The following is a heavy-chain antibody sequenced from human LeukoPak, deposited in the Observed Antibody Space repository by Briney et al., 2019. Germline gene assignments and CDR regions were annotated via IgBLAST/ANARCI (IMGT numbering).Heavy chain of an antibody. Sequence: SETLSLTCAVYGGSFSGYYWSWIRQPPGKGLEWIGEINHSGSTNYNPSLKSRVTISVDTSKNQFSLKLSSVTAADTAVYYCARHDSSGYYYYYGMDVWGQGTTVAVSS. V-gene: IGHV4-34*01. J-gene: IGHJ6*02. CDR3: ARHDSSGYYYYYGMDV. CDR1: GGSFSGYY. CDR2: INHSGST. D-gene: IGHD3-22*01.